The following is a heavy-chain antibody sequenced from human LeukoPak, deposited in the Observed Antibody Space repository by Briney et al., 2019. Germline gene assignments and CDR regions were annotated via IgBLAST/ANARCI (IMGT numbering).Heavy chain of an antibody. J-gene: IGHJ6*02. CDR1: GGTFSSYA. CDR3: ARVRNYGSGSSIGMDV. V-gene: IGHV1-69*04. CDR2: IIPILGIA. D-gene: IGHD3-10*01. Sequence: ASVKVSCKASGGTFSSYAISWVRQAPGQGLEWMGRIIPILGIASYAQKFQGRVTITADKSTSTAYMELSSLRSEDTAVYYCARVRNYGSGSSIGMDVWGQGTTVTVSS.